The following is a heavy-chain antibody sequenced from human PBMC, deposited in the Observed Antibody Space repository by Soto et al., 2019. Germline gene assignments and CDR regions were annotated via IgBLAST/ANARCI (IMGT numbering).Heavy chain of an antibody. Sequence: ASVKVSCKASGYTFTSYDINWVRQATGQGLEWMGWMNPNSGNTGYAQKFQGRVTMTRNTSISTAYMELSSLRSEDTAVYYCARGPTEGYDYIWGSYRVSDYWGQGTLVIGFS. CDR1: GYTFTSYD. V-gene: IGHV1-8*01. D-gene: IGHD3-16*02. J-gene: IGHJ4*02. CDR2: MNPNSGNT. CDR3: ARGPTEGYDYIWGSYRVSDY.